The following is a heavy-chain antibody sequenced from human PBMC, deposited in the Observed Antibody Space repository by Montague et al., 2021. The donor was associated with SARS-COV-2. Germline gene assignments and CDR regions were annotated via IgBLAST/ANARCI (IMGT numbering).Heavy chain of an antibody. V-gene: IGHV6-1*01. CDR2: TYYRSKWYN. D-gene: IGHD3-9*01. Sequence: CAISGDSVSSNSAAWNWMRQSPSRGLEWLGRTYYRSKWYNDYAVSVKSRITINPDTSKNQFSLQLSSVTPEDTTVYYCARDLKPPGDILTGYLPYYYYMDVWGKGTTVTVSS. CDR3: ARDLKPPGDILTGYLPYYYYMDV. CDR1: GDSVSSNSAA. J-gene: IGHJ6*03.